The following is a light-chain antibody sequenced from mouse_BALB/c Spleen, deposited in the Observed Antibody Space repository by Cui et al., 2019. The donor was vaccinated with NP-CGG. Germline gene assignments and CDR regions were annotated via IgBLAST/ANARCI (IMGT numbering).Light chain of an antibody. J-gene: IGLJ1*01. V-gene: IGLV1*01. CDR3: ALWYSNHWV. Sequence: VLTHDSALTTSPGETVTLTCRSSTGTVTSNNYANWVQEKPDHLFTGLIGGTNNRAPGVPARFSGSLIGDKAALTITGAQTEDEAIYFCALWYSNHWVFGGGTKLTVL. CDR1: TGTVTSNNY. CDR2: GTN.